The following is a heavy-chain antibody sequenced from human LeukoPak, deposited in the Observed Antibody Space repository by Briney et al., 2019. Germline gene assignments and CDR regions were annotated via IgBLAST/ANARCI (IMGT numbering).Heavy chain of an antibody. Sequence: GGSLRLSCAASGFAFGSEAMSWVRQSPARGLEWVSVIYTGGSTYYADSVKGRFTISRDNSKITLYLQMNSLRAEDTAVYYCASSESVRWLSYWGQGTLVTVSS. CDR1: GFAFGSEA. V-gene: IGHV3-53*01. CDR3: ASSESVRWLSY. CDR2: IYTGGST. D-gene: IGHD4-23*01. J-gene: IGHJ4*02.